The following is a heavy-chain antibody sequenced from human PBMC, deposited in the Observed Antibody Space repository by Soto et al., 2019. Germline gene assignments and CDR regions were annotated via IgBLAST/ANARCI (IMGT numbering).Heavy chain of an antibody. Sequence: PGGSLRLSCAASGFTFSSYGMHWVRQAPGKGLEWVAVISYDGSNKYYADSVKGRFTISRDNSKNTLYLQMNSLRAEDTAVYYCARDTLDYYFDYWGQGTLVTVSS. D-gene: IGHD2-15*01. CDR1: GFTFSSYG. CDR2: ISYDGSNK. J-gene: IGHJ4*02. CDR3: ARDTLDYYFDY. V-gene: IGHV3-30*03.